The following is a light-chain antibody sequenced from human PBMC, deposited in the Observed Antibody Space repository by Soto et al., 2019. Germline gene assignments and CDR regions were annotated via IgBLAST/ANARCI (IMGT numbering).Light chain of an antibody. CDR1: SSNIGNNY. Sequence: QSVLTQPPSVSAAPGQKVTISCSGSSSNIGNNYVSWYQQLPGTAPKLLIYDNNKRPSGIPDRFSGSKSGTSGTLDISGLRSEDEADYYCAAWDDSLSGVFGGGTKLTVL. CDR3: AAWDDSLSGV. CDR2: DNN. J-gene: IGLJ3*02. V-gene: IGLV1-51*01.